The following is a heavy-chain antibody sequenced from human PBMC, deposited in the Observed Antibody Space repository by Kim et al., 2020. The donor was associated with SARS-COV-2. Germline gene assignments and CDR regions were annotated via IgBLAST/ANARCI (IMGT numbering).Heavy chain of an antibody. Sequence: SETLSLTCTVSGGSISSYYWSWIRQPPGKGLEWVGYLYYSGSTNYNPSLKSRVTISVDTSKNQFSLKLSSVTAADTAVYYCARVSGGVLSPYYFDYWGQG. D-gene: IGHD2-8*01. V-gene: IGHV4-59*13. CDR3: ARVSGGVLSPYYFDY. CDR2: LYYSGST. CDR1: GGSISSYY. J-gene: IGHJ4*02.